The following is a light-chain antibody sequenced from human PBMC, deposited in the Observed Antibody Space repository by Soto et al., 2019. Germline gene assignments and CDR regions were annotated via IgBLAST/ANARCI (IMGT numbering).Light chain of an antibody. V-gene: IGLV1-40*01. CDR1: SSNLGAGYD. Sequence: QSVLTQPTSVSGAPGQRVTISCTGSSSNLGAGYDVHWYQQLPGTAPRLLIYGNNNRPSGVPDRFSGSRSGTSASLAITGLQTEDEADYYCQSYENSLGATYVFGTGTKLTVL. CDR2: GNN. CDR3: QSYENSLGATYV. J-gene: IGLJ1*01.